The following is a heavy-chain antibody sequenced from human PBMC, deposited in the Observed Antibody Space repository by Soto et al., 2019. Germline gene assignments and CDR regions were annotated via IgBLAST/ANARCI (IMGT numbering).Heavy chain of an antibody. D-gene: IGHD2-15*01. CDR3: AKDRGPYCSGGICYPPSWFDP. J-gene: IGHJ5*02. CDR2: ITGIDGRT. Sequence: PGGSLRLSCVGSGFTFGNYAMSWVGQSPGKGLEWVSSITGIDGRTYYADSVKGRFTISRDNPKNTLYLQMNNLRAEDTAMFYCAKDRGPYCSGGICYPPSWFDPWGQGTQVTVSS. V-gene: IGHV3-23*01. CDR1: GFTFGNYA.